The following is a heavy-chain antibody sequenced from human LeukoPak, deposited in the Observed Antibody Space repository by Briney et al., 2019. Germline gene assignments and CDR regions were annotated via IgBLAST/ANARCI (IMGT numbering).Heavy chain of an antibody. V-gene: IGHV4-30-2*05. D-gene: IGHD2-21*02. Sequence: SETLSLTCAVSGGSISSGGYSWSWIRQPPGKGLEWIGFIYYSGSTYYNPSLKSRVTISVDTSKNQFSLKLRSVTAADTAVYYCASIVVVTAAIDYWGQGTLVTVSS. CDR3: ASIVVVTAAIDY. CDR2: IYYSGST. J-gene: IGHJ4*02. CDR1: GGSISSGGYS.